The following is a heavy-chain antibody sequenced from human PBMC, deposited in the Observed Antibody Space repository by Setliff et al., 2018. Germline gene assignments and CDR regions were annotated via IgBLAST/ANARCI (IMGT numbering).Heavy chain of an antibody. CDR2: INPNSGGT. D-gene: IGHD6-19*01. J-gene: IGHJ4*02. Sequence: VKVSCKASGYTFTGYYMHWVRQAPGQGLEWMGWINPNSGGTNYAQKFQGWVTMTRDMSISTAYMELSRLRSDDTSVYYCARQQWLVGGFDYWGQGTQVTVSS. CDR1: GYTFTGYY. CDR3: ARQQWLVGGFDY. V-gene: IGHV1-2*04.